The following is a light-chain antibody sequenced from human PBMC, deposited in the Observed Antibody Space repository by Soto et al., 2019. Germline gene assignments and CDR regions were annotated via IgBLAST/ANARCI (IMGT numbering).Light chain of an antibody. CDR1: QNIVTY. CDR3: QQTFSHPYS. V-gene: IGKV1-39*01. Sequence: DIQMTQSPNSLSASVGDRVTISCRASQNIVTYLNWYKQKPGKDPNILVYAASSLQNAVPSRFSGSGSGTDCTRTISTLQPEYFATYYCQQTFSHPYSIGQGTKPEI. CDR2: AAS. J-gene: IGKJ2*01.